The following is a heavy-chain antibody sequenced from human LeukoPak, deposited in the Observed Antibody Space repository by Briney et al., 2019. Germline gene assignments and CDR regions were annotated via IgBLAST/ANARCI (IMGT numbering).Heavy chain of an antibody. D-gene: IGHD2-15*01. CDR2: LSGSGGST. CDR1: GYPFSRYA. Sequence: GGSLRLLRAASGYPFSRYAMSWVRQAPGKGLECVSALSGSGGSTYYADSVKGRFTISRENSKHALYLQTNGLRAEYTAVYYCAKDVEAVVVVTDGQDYWGQGTLVTVSS. CDR3: AKDVEAVVVVTDGQDY. J-gene: IGHJ4*02. V-gene: IGHV3-23*01.